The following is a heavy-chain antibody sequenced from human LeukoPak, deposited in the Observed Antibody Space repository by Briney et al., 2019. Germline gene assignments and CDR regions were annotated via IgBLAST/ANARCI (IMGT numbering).Heavy chain of an antibody. CDR3: ASSGSTSLSNTDYYYMDV. Sequence: GESLQISCKGSGYSFTSYWIGWVRQLPGKGLEWMGIIYPGDSDTRYSPSFQGQVTISADKSISTAYLQWSSLKASDTAMYYCASSGSTSLSNTDYYYMDVWGKGTTVTVSS. CDR2: IYPGDSDT. J-gene: IGHJ6*03. CDR1: GYSFTSYW. V-gene: IGHV5-51*01. D-gene: IGHD2-2*01.